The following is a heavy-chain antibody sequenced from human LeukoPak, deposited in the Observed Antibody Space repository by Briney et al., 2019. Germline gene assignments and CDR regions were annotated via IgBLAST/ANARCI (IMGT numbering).Heavy chain of an antibody. J-gene: IGHJ5*02. CDR2: IYYSGST. D-gene: IGHD6-6*01. Sequence: SETLSLTCTVSGGSISSSSYYWGWIRQPPGKGLEWIGSIYYSGSTYYNPSLKSRVTISVDTSKNQFSLKLSSVTAADTAVYYCARESSSPGWFDPWGQGTLVTVSS. CDR3: ARESSSPGWFDP. CDR1: GGSISSSSYY. V-gene: IGHV4-39*07.